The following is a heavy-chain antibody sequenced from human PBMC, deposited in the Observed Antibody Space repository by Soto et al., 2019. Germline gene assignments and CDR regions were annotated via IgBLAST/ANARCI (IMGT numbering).Heavy chain of an antibody. J-gene: IGHJ5*02. CDR2: IFSNDEK. CDR1: GFSLSNAGLG. V-gene: IGHV2-26*04. D-gene: IGHD6-13*01. Sequence: QVTVKESGPVLVKPTETLTLTCTVSGFSLSNAGLGVSWFRQPPGKALEWLAHIFSNDEKSFSPSLKSTLTISKDTSNSHVVLTMTHMDPVDTATYYCASTYSASWYWFDPWGQGTLVTVSS. CDR3: ASTYSASWYWFDP.